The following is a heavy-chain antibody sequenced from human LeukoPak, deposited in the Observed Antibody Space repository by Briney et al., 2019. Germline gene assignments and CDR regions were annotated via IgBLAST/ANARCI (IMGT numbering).Heavy chain of an antibody. V-gene: IGHV4-39*01. Sequence: SETLSLTCTVSGGSISSSSYYWGWIRQPPGKGLEWIGSIYYSGSTYYNPSLKSRVTISVDTSKNQFSLKLSSVTAADTAVYYCARRTWVYGSGSIGYFDYWGQGTLVTVSS. CDR3: ARRTWVYGSGSIGYFDY. D-gene: IGHD3-10*01. J-gene: IGHJ4*02. CDR1: GGSISSSSYY. CDR2: IYYSGST.